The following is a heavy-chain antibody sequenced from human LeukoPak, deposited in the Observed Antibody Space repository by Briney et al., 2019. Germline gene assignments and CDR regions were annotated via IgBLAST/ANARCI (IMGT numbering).Heavy chain of an antibody. J-gene: IGHJ4*02. Sequence: PGGSLRLSCAASGFPFSNYWMHWVRQAPGKGPEWVARVYKDGSITNYADSVKGRFTISRDNAKNTVYLQMNSLGADDTAVYYCARDPYGFGESFDSWGQGTLVTVSS. CDR3: ARDPYGFGESFDS. V-gene: IGHV3-74*01. CDR1: GFPFSNYW. D-gene: IGHD3-10*01. CDR2: VYKDGSIT.